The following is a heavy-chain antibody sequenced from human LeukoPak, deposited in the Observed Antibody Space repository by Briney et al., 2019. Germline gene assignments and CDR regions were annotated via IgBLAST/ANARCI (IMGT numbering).Heavy chain of an antibody. J-gene: IGHJ4*02. V-gene: IGHV3-30-3*01. D-gene: IGHD3-22*01. Sequence: PGGSLRLSRAASGFTFSSYAMHWVRQAPGKGLEWVALISYDGSNKYYADSVKGRFTFSRDNSKNTLYLQMNSLRAEDTAVYHCARTDILDGSGYYYSLDYWGQGTLVTVSS. CDR1: GFTFSSYA. CDR3: ARTDILDGSGYYYSLDY. CDR2: ISYDGSNK.